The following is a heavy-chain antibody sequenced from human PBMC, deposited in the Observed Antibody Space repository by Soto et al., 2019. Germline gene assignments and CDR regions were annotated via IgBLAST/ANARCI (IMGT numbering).Heavy chain of an antibody. J-gene: IGHJ5*02. CDR3: AREKSDLELFNWLDP. Sequence: GESLKISCEASGYSFTTYWISWVRQMPGKGLEWMGAIDPRDSYTKYSPSFQGHVTISVDKSISTAYLQWNSLKASDTAIYYCAREKSDLELFNWLDPWGQGTLATVSS. CDR1: GYSFTTYW. V-gene: IGHV5-10-1*01. CDR2: IDPRDSYT. D-gene: IGHD1-7*01.